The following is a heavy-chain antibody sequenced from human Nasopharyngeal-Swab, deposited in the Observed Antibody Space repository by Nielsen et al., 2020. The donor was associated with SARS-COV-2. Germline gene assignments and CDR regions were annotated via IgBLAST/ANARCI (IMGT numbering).Heavy chain of an antibody. V-gene: IGHV3-66*01. Sequence: GESLKISCAASGFTFSSYGMNWVRQAPGKGLEWVSVVYSDGTTHYADSVKGRFTISRDDAKNSLYLQMNNLRAEDTALYYCARDVAGADSAWGQGTLVTVSS. CDR1: GFTFSSYG. CDR3: ARDVAGADSA. J-gene: IGHJ5*02. CDR2: VYSDGTT. D-gene: IGHD2-21*01.